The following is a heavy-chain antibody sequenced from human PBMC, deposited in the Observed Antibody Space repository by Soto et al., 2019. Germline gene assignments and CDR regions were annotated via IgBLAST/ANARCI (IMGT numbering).Heavy chain of an antibody. J-gene: IGHJ5*02. D-gene: IGHD3-9*01. V-gene: IGHV4-38-2*01. CDR2: IYHSGST. Sequence: SSETLSLTCAVSGYSISSGYYWGWIRQPPGKGLEWIGSIYHSGSTYYNPSLKSRVTISVDTSKNQYSLKLSSVTAADTAVYYCARALVNYDILTGYKLGNWFDTWGQGTLVTVTS. CDR3: ARALVNYDILTGYKLGNWFDT. CDR1: GYSISSGYY.